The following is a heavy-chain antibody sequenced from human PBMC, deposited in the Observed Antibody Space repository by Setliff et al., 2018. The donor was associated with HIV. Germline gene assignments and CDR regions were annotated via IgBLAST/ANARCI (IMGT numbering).Heavy chain of an antibody. D-gene: IGHD1-26*01. CDR1: GFTFDDYG. V-gene: IGHV3-20*04. Sequence: RHSCEASGFTFDDYGMSWVRQVPGKGLEWVSGINWNGGSIGYADSVKGRFTISRDNAKNALYLQMNSLRAEDTALYYCARDVGGSYPDYWGQGTLVTVS. J-gene: IGHJ4*02. CDR3: ARDVGGSYPDY. CDR2: INWNGGSI.